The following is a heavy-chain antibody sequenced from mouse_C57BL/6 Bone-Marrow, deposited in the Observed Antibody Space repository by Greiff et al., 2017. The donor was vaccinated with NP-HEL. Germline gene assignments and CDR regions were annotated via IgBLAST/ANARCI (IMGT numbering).Heavy chain of an antibody. CDR3: ARRFNWDDYWYFDV. J-gene: IGHJ1*03. Sequence: AAEAVDFSRYWMSWVRRAPGKGLEWIGEINPDSSTINYAPSLKDKFIISRDNAKNTLYLQMSKVRSEDTALYYCARRFNWDDYWYFDVWGTGTTVTVSS. V-gene: IGHV4-1*01. D-gene: IGHD4-1*01. CDR2: INPDSSTI. CDR1: AVDFSRYW.